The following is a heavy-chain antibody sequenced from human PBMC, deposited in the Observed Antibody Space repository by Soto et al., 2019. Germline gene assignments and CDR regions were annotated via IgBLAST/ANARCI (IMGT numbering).Heavy chain of an antibody. Sequence: PGGSLRLSCVASGFTFKNYGMHWVRQAPGKGLEWVADFWANGRTTYYADSVKGRFSISRDNVKNTLYLQMDSLRADDTAVYYCARDISYGSLDFDYWGRGPLVTVYS. CDR3: ARDISYGSLDFDY. J-gene: IGHJ4*02. CDR1: GFTFKNYG. CDR2: FWANGRTT. D-gene: IGHD5-18*01. V-gene: IGHV3-33*01.